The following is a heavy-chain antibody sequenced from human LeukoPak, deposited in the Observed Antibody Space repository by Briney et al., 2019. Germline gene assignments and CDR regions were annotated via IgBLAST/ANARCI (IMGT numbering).Heavy chain of an antibody. CDR1: GFTFSSYW. D-gene: IGHD3-10*01. CDR2: INSDGSST. J-gene: IGHJ4*02. CDR3: AKDPPLYYYGSGRTPFDY. V-gene: IGHV3-74*01. Sequence: GGSLRLSCAASGFTFSSYWMHWVRQAPGKGLVWVSRINSDGSSTYYADSVKGRFTISRDNSKNTLYLQMNSLRAEDTAVYYCAKDPPLYYYGSGRTPFDYWGQGTLVTVSS.